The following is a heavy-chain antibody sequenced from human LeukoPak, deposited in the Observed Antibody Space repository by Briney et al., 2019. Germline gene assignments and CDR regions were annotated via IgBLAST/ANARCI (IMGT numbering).Heavy chain of an antibody. D-gene: IGHD6-13*01. Sequence: GGSLRLSCAASGFTFSSYSMNWVRQAPGQGLEWVSSISSSSSYIYYADSVMGRFTISRDDAKNSLYLQMNSLRAEDTAVYYCARSEGGAGDSSSWVPRGYNWFDPWGQGSLVT. V-gene: IGHV3-21*01. J-gene: IGHJ5*02. CDR3: ARSEGGAGDSSSWVPRGYNWFDP. CDR2: ISSSSSYI. CDR1: GFTFSSYS.